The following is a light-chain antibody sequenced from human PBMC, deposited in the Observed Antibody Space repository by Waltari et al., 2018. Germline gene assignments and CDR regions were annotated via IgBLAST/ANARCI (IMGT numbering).Light chain of an antibody. CDR2: YVS. J-gene: IGLJ1*01. Sequence: QSALTQPASVSGSPGQSITISCTGTSNDVGGYNFVSWYQKHPGKAPQLIIYYVSDRPAGGSNRFSGSKSDNTASLTISGLQAEDEADYYCSSFTKNSLYVFGTGTKVTVL. CDR3: SSFTKNSLYV. CDR1: SNDVGGYNF. V-gene: IGLV2-14*03.